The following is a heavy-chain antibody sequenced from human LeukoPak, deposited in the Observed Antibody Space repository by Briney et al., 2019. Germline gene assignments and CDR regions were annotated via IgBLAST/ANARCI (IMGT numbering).Heavy chain of an antibody. CDR3: ARSYSGYDYASAFDI. J-gene: IGHJ3*02. V-gene: IGHV3-7*01. Sequence: GGSLRLSCAASGFTFSSYWMSWFRQAPGKGLEWVANIKQDGSEKYYVDSVKGRFTISRDNAKNSLYLQMNSLRAEDTAVYYCARSYSGYDYASAFDIWGQGTMVTVSS. D-gene: IGHD5-12*01. CDR2: IKQDGSEK. CDR1: GFTFSSYW.